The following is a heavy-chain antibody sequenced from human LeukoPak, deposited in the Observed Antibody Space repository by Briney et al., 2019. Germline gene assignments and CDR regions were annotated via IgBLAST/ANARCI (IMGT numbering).Heavy chain of an antibody. J-gene: IGHJ4*02. Sequence: GESLKISCKGSGYSFTSYWIGWVRQMPGKGLEWMGIIYPGDSDTRYSPSFQGQVTISADKSISTAYLQWSSLKASDTAMYYCARYGSFGVVTNAFDYWGQGTQVTVSS. CDR3: ARYGSFGVVTNAFDY. V-gene: IGHV5-51*01. D-gene: IGHD3-3*01. CDR1: GYSFTSYW. CDR2: IYPGDSDT.